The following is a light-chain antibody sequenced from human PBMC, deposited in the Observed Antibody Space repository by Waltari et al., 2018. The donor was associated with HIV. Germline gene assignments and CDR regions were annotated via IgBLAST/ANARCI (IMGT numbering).Light chain of an antibody. Sequence: QSVLTQPPSVSGPPGQDVTTPCSGSSSNSGSKIGNWYQQLPGAAPKLLIYTNDQRPSGVPDRFSGSKSGTSASLAISGLQSADEADYYCAAWDDSLNGMFGGGTKLTVL. J-gene: IGLJ3*02. CDR3: AAWDDSLNGM. V-gene: IGLV1-44*01. CDR2: TND. CDR1: SSNSGSKI.